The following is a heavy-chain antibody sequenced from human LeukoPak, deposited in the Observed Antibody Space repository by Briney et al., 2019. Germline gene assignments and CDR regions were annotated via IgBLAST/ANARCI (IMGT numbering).Heavy chain of an antibody. CDR3: AGFSVFGADTSPRYNSGMDV. CDR1: GYNLRSHG. V-gene: IGHV1-18*01. J-gene: IGHJ6*02. CDR2: ISGYNGDI. Sequence: ASVKVSCKASGYNLRSHGITSVRQARGQGLEWMGWISGYNGDIKEAQKFQGRLTMTTGTSTSTAYMELRSLRSDDTAVYYCAGFSVFGADTSPRYNSGMDVWGQGTTVIVSS. D-gene: IGHD3-16*01.